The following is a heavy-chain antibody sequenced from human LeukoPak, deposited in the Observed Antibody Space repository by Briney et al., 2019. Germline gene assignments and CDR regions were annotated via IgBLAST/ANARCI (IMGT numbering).Heavy chain of an antibody. J-gene: IGHJ4*02. CDR2: INPSGGST. V-gene: IGHV1-46*01. Sequence: ASVKVSCKASGYTFTGYYMHWVRQAPGQGLEWMGWINPSGGSTSYAQKFQGRVTMTRDMSTSTVYMELSSLRSEDTAVYYCARGPYQLTPDYWGQGTLVTVSS. D-gene: IGHD2-2*01. CDR3: ARGPYQLTPDY. CDR1: GYTFTGYY.